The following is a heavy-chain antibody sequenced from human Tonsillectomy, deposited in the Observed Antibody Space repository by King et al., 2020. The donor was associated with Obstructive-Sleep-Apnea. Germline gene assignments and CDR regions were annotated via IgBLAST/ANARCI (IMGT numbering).Heavy chain of an antibody. CDR3: ARGGMYITVAGRLDL. J-gene: IGHJ4*02. CDR2: ISYAGDT. Sequence: PLQESGPGLVKPSETLSLTCSVSGDSMSPSYWNWIRQPPGSRLEWIGHISYAGDTNYNPSLKSRVTMSIDMSKDQFSLKLTSVTAADSAMYFCARGGMYITVAGRLDLWGQGTVVTVSS. V-gene: IGHV4-59*01. CDR1: GDSMSPSY. D-gene: IGHD6-19*01.